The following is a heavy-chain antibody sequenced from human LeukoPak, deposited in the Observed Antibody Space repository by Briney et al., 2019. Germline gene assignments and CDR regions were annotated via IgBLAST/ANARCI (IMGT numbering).Heavy chain of an antibody. CDR2: GST. V-gene: IGHV4-31*02. D-gene: IGHD3-3*01. J-gene: IGHJ3*02. CDR3: ARSYYDFWSDTSPDAFDI. Sequence: GSTYYNPSLKSRVTISVDTSKNQFSLKLSSVTAADTAVYYCARSYYDFWSDTSPDAFDIWGQGTMVTVSS.